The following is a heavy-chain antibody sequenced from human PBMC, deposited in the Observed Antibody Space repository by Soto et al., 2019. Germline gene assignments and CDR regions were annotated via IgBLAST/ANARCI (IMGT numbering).Heavy chain of an antibody. D-gene: IGHD3-10*01. J-gene: IGHJ4*02. Sequence: SETLSLTCTVSGGSVSSGSYYWSWIRQPPGKGLEWIGYIYYSGSTNYNPSLKSRVTISVDTSKNQFSLKLSSVTAADTAVYYCARGMGRYYGSGSPWGYWGQGTLVTVSS. V-gene: IGHV4-61*01. CDR2: IYYSGST. CDR3: ARGMGRYYGSGSPWGY. CDR1: GGSVSSGSYY.